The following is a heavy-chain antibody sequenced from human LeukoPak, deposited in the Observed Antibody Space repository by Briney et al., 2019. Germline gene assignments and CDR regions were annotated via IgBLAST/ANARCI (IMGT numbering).Heavy chain of an antibody. CDR2: ISSNGGST. J-gene: IGHJ4*02. CDR1: GFTFSSYA. CDR3: ALYDSSGYYVY. V-gene: IGHV3-64*01. Sequence: GGSLRLSCSASGFTFSSYAMHWVRQAPGKGLEYVSAISSNGGSTYYANSVKGRFAISRDNSKNTLYLQMGSLRAEDMAVYYCALYDSSGYYVYWGQGTLVTVSS. D-gene: IGHD3-22*01.